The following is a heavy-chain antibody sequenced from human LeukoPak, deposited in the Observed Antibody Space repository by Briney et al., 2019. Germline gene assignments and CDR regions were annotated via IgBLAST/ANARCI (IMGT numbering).Heavy chain of an antibody. D-gene: IGHD3-10*01. J-gene: IGHJ4*02. CDR3: ANGDHCDY. CDR2: INQDGGEK. CDR1: GFTFSSSW. Sequence: GGSLRLSCAASGFTFSSSWMSWIRQAPGKGLEWVANINQDGGEKYYVDSVKGRFTISRDNAKNSLYLQMNSLRAEDTAVYFCANGDHCDYWGQGTLVTVSS. V-gene: IGHV3-7*03.